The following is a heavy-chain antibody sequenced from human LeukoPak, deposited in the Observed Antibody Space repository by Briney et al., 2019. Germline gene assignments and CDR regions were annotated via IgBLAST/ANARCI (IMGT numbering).Heavy chain of an antibody. CDR2: ISSSSNYI. CDR3: ARGLFVLHYSSSSPFDY. J-gene: IGHJ4*02. D-gene: IGHD6-6*01. CDR1: GFTFSTYN. V-gene: IGHV3-21*01. Sequence: GGSLRLSCAASGFTFSTYNMNWVRQAPGKGLEWVSSISSSSNYIYYADSVKGRFTISRDNAKNSLYLQMNSLRVEDTDVYYCARGLFVLHYSSSSPFDYWGQGTLVTVSS.